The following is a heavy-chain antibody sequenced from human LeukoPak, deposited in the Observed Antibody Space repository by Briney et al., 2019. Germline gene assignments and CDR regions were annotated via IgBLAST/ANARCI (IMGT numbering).Heavy chain of an antibody. D-gene: IGHD3-3*01. Sequence: PGGSLRLSCAASGFTFSSYGMHWVRQAPGKGLEWVAFIRYDGSNKYYADSVKGRFTISRDNSKNTLYLQMNSLRAEDTAVYYCARDRNYDFWSGPTSDAFDIWGQGTMVTVSS. J-gene: IGHJ3*02. V-gene: IGHV3-30*02. CDR2: IRYDGSNK. CDR1: GFTFSSYG. CDR3: ARDRNYDFWSGPTSDAFDI.